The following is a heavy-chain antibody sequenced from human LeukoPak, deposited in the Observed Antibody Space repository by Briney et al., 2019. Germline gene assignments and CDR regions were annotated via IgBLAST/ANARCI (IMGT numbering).Heavy chain of an antibody. CDR2: INHSGST. Sequence: SETLSLTCAVYGGSFSGYYWSWIRQPPGKGLEWIGEINHSGSTNYNPSLKSRVTISADTSKNQFSLKLSSVTAADTAVYYCARGLGYGSSWYAYSNWFDPWGQGTLVTVSS. J-gene: IGHJ5*02. V-gene: IGHV4-34*01. D-gene: IGHD6-13*01. CDR3: ARGLGYGSSWYAYSNWFDP. CDR1: GGSFSGYY.